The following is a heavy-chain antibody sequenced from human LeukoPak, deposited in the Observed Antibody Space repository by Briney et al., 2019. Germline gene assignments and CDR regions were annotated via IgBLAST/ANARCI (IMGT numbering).Heavy chain of an antibody. D-gene: IGHD3-3*01. CDR1: GGSFSGYY. Sequence: SETLSLTCAVYGGSFSGYYWSWIRPPPGKGLEWIGEINHSGSTNYNPSLKSRVTISVDTSKNQFSLKLSSVTAADTAVYYCARELHRYYDFWSGYRNWFDPWGQGTLVTVSS. V-gene: IGHV4-34*01. CDR3: ARELHRYYDFWSGYRNWFDP. J-gene: IGHJ5*02. CDR2: INHSGST.